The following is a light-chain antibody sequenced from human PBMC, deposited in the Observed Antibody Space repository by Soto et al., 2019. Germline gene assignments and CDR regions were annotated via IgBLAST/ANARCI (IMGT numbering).Light chain of an antibody. CDR3: QQYIHGYT. Sequence: EVVMTQSPATLSVFPGERVTLSCRASQSVSSSLAWYQQKLGQAPRLLIYSAFTRATGIPARFSGSGSGTEFTLTISSLEYEDFAVYYCQQYIHGYTFGQGTKLEIK. CDR2: SAF. J-gene: IGKJ2*01. CDR1: QSVSSS. V-gene: IGKV3-15*01.